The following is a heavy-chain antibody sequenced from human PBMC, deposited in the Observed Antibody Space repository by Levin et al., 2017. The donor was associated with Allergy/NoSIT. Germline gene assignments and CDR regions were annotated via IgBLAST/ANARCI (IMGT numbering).Heavy chain of an antibody. V-gene: IGHV4-34*01. Sequence: SETLSLTCAVYGGSFSGYYWSWIRQPPGKGLEWIGEINHSGSTNYNPSLKSRVTISVDTSKNQFSLKLSSVTAADTAVYYCARERRYDWRYQNGHYYMDVWGKGTTVTVSS. D-gene: IGHD3-3*01. J-gene: IGHJ6*03. CDR1: GGSFSGYY. CDR3: ARERRYDWRYQNGHYYMDV. CDR2: INHSGST.